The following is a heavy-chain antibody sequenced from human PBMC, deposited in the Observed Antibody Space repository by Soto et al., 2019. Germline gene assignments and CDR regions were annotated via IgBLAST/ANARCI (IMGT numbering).Heavy chain of an antibody. J-gene: IGHJ6*02. CDR3: ASAGSSGSSYYYYYGMDV. V-gene: IGHV1-2*02. D-gene: IGHD3-10*01. CDR2: INPNSGGT. Sequence: ASVKVSCKASGYTFTGYYMHWVRQAPGQGLEWMGWINPNSGGTNYAQKFQGRVTMTRDTSISTAYMELSRLRSDDTAVYYCASAGSSGSSYYYYYGMDVWGQGTTVTVSS. CDR1: GYTFTGYY.